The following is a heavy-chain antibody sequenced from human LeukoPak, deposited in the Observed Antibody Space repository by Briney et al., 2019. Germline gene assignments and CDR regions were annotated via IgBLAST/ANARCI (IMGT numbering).Heavy chain of an antibody. CDR2: IHSDGIGT. CDR3: ARDQGSFDY. Sequence: PGGSLRLSCAASGFTFSDYYMSWIRQAPGKGLVWVSRIHSDGIGTSYADSVRGRFTISRDNAKNTLYLQMNSLRAEDTAVYYCARDQGSFDYWGQGTLVTVSS. J-gene: IGHJ4*02. V-gene: IGHV3-74*01. CDR1: GFTFSDYY.